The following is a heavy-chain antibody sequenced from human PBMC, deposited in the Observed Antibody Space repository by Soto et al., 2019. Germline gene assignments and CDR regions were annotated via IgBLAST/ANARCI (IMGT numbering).Heavy chain of an antibody. CDR1: GFTFSTYP. V-gene: IGHV3-23*01. Sequence: EVQLSESGGGLVQPGGSLRLSCVASGFTFSTYPMTWVRQVPGKGLEWVSGISGSGGTAYYADSVKGRFTISRDNSRNMLYLQRDSLRAEARAVYYCAKVPLTPGWYLDYWGEGTLV. CDR2: ISGSGGTA. CDR3: AKVPLTPGWYLDY. D-gene: IGHD1-20*01. J-gene: IGHJ4*02.